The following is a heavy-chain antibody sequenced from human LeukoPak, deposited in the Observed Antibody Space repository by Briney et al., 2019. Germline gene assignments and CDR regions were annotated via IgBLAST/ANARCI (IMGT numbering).Heavy chain of an antibody. CDR1: GGSISTYY. V-gene: IGHV4-59*01. Sequence: SETLSLTCTVFGGSISTYYWSWIRQSPGKGLEWIGYVHHSGSPNYSPSLGSRATMSVDTSNNEFSLNLKPVAAADTAVYFCARSGSAGVIFFDLWGQGTLVTVSS. D-gene: IGHD1-26*01. CDR2: VHHSGSP. CDR3: ARSGSAGVIFFDL. J-gene: IGHJ4*02.